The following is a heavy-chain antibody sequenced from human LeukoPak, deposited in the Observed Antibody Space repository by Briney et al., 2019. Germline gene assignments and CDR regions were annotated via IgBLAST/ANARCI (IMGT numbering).Heavy chain of an antibody. Sequence: PGGSLRLSCAASGFTFSDSAIHWVRQASGRGLEWVGRIRSKGNNYATEYAASVTGSFTISRDDSKNTAYLQMNSLRPEDTAVYYCARDWGRRYSSGWYGDFDYWGQGTLVTVSS. CDR3: ARDWGRRYSSGWYGDFDY. D-gene: IGHD6-19*01. J-gene: IGHJ4*02. V-gene: IGHV3-73*01. CDR2: IRSKGNNYAT. CDR1: GFTFSDSA.